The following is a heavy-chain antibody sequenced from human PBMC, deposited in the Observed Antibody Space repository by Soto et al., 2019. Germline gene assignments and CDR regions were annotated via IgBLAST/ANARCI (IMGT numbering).Heavy chain of an antibody. D-gene: IGHD3-10*01. Sequence: GASVKVSCKASGYTFTSYDINWVRQATGQGREWMGWMNPNSGNTGYAQKFQGRVTMTRNTSISTAYMELSSLRSEDTAVYYCAREEVVRGVLGYYYYYGMDVWGQGTTVTVSS. CDR3: AREEVVRGVLGYYYYYGMDV. V-gene: IGHV1-8*01. J-gene: IGHJ6*02. CDR2: MNPNSGNT. CDR1: GYTFTSYD.